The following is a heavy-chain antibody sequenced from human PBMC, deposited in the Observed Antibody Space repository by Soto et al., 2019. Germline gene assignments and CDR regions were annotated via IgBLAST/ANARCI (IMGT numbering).Heavy chain of an antibody. CDR2: ISSDGSIT. CDR1: GFTFSSYW. V-gene: IGHV3-74*01. CDR3: ARQEGAAFYYDGMDV. Sequence: GGSLRLSCAASGFTFSSYWMHWVRQAPGKGLVWVSRISSDGSITSYADSVKGRFTISRDNAKNTLYLHMNSLRAEDTAVYYCARQEGAAFYYDGMDVWGQGTTVTVSS. J-gene: IGHJ6*02.